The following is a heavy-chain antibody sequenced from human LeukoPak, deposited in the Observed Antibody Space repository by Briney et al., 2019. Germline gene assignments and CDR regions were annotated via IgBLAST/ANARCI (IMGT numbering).Heavy chain of an antibody. CDR2: IYYSGST. CDR1: GGSISGYY. V-gene: IGHV4-59*01. Sequence: SETLSLTCTVSGGSISGYYWSWIRQPPGKGLEWIGYIYYSGSTNYNPSLKSRVTISVDTSKNQFSLKLSSVTAADTAVYYCARARTVTTFGAFDIWGQGTMVTVSS. D-gene: IGHD3-16*01. J-gene: IGHJ3*02. CDR3: ARARTVTTFGAFDI.